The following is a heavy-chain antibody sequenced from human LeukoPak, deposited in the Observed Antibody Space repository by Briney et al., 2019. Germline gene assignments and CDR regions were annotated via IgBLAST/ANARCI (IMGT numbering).Heavy chain of an antibody. V-gene: IGHV4-39*07. CDR3: ASSIAAAGV. CDR2: IYHSGST. J-gene: IGHJ4*02. CDR1: GGSISSSIYY. D-gene: IGHD6-13*01. Sequence: PSETLSLTCTVSGGSISSSIYYWGWIRQSPGKGLEWIGSIYHSGSTNYNPSLKSRVTISVDKSKNQFSLKLSSVTAADTAVYYCASSIAAAGVWGQGTLVTVSS.